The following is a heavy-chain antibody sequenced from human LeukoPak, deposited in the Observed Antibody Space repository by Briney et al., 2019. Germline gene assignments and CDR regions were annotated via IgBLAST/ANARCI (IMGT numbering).Heavy chain of an antibody. D-gene: IGHD3-22*01. J-gene: IGHJ4*02. Sequence: SETLSLTCTVSGGSVSSGGYYWSWIRQHPGKGLEWIGYIYYSGSTYYNPSLKSRVTISVDTSKNQFSLKLSSVTAADTAVYYCARDSSPNYYDSSGMIDYWGQGTLVTVSS. CDR2: IYYSGST. V-gene: IGHV4-31*03. CDR3: ARDSSPNYYDSSGMIDY. CDR1: GGSVSSGGYY.